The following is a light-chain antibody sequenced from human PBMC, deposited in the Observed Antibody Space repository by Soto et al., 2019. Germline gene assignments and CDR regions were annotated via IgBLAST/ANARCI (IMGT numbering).Light chain of an antibody. V-gene: IGKV1-8*01. CDR1: QGISGY. CDR2: AAS. Sequence: AIRMTQSPSSFSASTGDRVTITCRASQGISGYLAWYQQKPGKAPKLLIYAASTLQSGVPSRFSGSGSGTDFTLTISCLQSEDFETYYCQQYYSYPRTFGQGTKVDIK. J-gene: IGKJ1*01. CDR3: QQYYSYPRT.